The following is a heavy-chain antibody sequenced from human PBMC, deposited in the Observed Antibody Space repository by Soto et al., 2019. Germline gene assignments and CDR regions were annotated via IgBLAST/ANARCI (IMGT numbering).Heavy chain of an antibody. CDR2: IIPIFGTA. J-gene: IGHJ6*02. CDR1: GGTFSSCA. CDR3: ARDDAGLSERVFYYYYGMDV. Sequence: GASVKVSCKASGGTFSSCAISWVRQAPGQGLEWMGGIIPIFGTANYAQKFQGRVTITADESTSTAYMELSSLRSEDTAVYYCARDDAGLSERVFYYYYGMDVWGQGTTVT. V-gene: IGHV1-69*13. D-gene: IGHD6-13*01.